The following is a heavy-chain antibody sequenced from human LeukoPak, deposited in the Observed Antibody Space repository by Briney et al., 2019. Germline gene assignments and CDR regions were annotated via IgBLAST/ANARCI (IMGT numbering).Heavy chain of an antibody. Sequence: GGTLRLSCAASGFTFSSYVMTWVRQAPGKGLDWVSAISNSGGNTYYADSVKGRFTISRDNSKNTLYLQMNSLRAEDTAVYYCAKTVAAAGTWGQGTLVTVSS. CDR2: ISNSGGNT. J-gene: IGHJ5*02. V-gene: IGHV3-23*01. CDR3: AKTVAAAGT. CDR1: GFTFSSYV. D-gene: IGHD6-13*01.